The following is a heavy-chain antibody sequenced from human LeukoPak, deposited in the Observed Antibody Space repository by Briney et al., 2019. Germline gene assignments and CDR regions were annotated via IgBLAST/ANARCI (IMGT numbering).Heavy chain of an antibody. V-gene: IGHV5-51*01. D-gene: IGHD6-13*01. CDR2: IYPGDSDT. CDR1: GYSFTSYW. Sequence: GESLKISCKGSGYSFTSYWIGWVRQMPGKGLEWMGIIYPGDSDTRYSPSFQGQVTISADKSISTAYLQWSSLKASDTAMYYCARRGPGAAANNWFDPWGQGTLVTVSS. CDR3: ARRGPGAAANNWFDP. J-gene: IGHJ5*02.